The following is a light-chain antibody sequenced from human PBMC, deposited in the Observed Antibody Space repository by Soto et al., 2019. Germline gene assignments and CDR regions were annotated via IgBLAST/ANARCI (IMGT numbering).Light chain of an antibody. CDR1: QSVSSN. V-gene: IGKV3-15*01. CDR3: QQYNIWPPIT. CDR2: GAY. Sequence: EIVMTQSPATLSVSPGERATLSCRASQSVSSNLAWYQQKPGQAPRLLIYGAYTRAAGVPARFSGSGSGTGFTLTITSLQSEDIALYYCQQYNIWPPITFGQGTRLEIK. J-gene: IGKJ5*01.